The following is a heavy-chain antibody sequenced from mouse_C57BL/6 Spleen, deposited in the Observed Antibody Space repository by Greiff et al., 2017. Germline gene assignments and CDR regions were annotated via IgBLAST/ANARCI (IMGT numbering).Heavy chain of an antibody. CDR1: GFTFSSYG. CDR2: ISSGGSYT. V-gene: IGHV5-6*01. J-gene: IGHJ1*03. D-gene: IGHD1-1*01. CDR3: TRQLSITTPGYFDV. Sequence: EVQRVESGGDLVKPGGSLKLSCAASGFTFSSYGMSWVRQTPDKRLEWVATISSGGSYTYYPDSVKGRFTISRDNSKNTLYLQMSSLKSEDTAMYYCTRQLSITTPGYFDVWGTGTTVTVSS.